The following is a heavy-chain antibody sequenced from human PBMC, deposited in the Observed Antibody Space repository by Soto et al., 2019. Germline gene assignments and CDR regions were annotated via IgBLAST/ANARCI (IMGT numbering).Heavy chain of an antibody. CDR2: IFSSGTT. V-gene: IGHV4-30-4*02. Sequence: SLTNSVSGEYSGGGNDYWSWIQKAPGKGLEWIGYIFSSGTTYYNPSLKSRLTMSLDTSQNQFSLKLNSVTAADTAVYFCARVPAPFDFYYARDVWGQGTKVTAP. D-gene: IGHD3-16*01. CDR3: ARVPAPFDFYYARDV. CDR1: GEYSGGGNDY. J-gene: IGHJ6*02.